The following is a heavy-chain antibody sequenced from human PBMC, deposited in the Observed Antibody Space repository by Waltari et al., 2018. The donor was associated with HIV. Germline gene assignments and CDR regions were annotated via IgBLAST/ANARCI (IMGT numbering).Heavy chain of an antibody. V-gene: IGHV3-9*01. Sequence: EVQLVESGGGLVQPGRSLRLSCAASGFALDDYAMHWVRQAPGKGLEWVSGISWNSGSIGYADSVKGRFTISRDNAKNSLYLQMNSLRAEDTALYYCAKDMSSDDAFDIWGQGTMVTVSS. CDR3: AKDMSSDDAFDI. CDR2: ISWNSGSI. CDR1: GFALDDYA. J-gene: IGHJ3*02.